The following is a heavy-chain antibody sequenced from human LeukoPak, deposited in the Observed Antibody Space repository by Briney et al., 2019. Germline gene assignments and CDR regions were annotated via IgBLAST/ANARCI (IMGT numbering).Heavy chain of an antibody. CDR1: GGTFSSYA. CDR3: ASPGTYYDFWSGYYIFDY. J-gene: IGHJ4*02. D-gene: IGHD3-3*01. V-gene: IGHV1-69*05. CDR2: IIPIFGTA. Sequence: SVKVSCKASGGTFSSYAISWVRQAPGQGLEWMGGIIPIFGTANYAQKFQGRVTITTDESTSTAYMELSSLRSEDTAVYYCASPGTYYDFWSGYYIFDYWGQGTLVTVSS.